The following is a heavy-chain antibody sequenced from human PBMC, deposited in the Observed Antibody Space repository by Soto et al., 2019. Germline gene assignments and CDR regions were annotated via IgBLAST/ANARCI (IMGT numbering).Heavy chain of an antibody. D-gene: IGHD3-22*01. CDR3: VADTHYYDSSGYARFDY. Sequence: ASVKVSCKASGFTFTSSAVQWVRQARGQRLEWIGWIVVGSGNTNYAQKFQERVTITRDMSTSTAYMELSSLRSEDTAVYYCVADTHYYDSSGYARFDYWGQGTLVTVSS. J-gene: IGHJ4*02. CDR1: GFTFTSSA. V-gene: IGHV1-58*01. CDR2: IVVGSGNT.